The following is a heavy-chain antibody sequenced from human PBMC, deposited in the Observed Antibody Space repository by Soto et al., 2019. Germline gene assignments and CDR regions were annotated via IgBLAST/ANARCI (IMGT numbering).Heavy chain of an antibody. Sequence: GGSLRLSCAASGFTFSSYAMSWVRQAPGKGLEWVSAISGSGGSTYYADSVKGRFTISRDNSKSTLYLQMNSLRAEDTAVYYCAKTWIQLWHRPDGSSYWGQGTLVTVSS. V-gene: IGHV3-23*01. CDR3: AKTWIQLWHRPDGSSY. CDR1: GFTFSSYA. J-gene: IGHJ4*02. CDR2: ISGSGGST. D-gene: IGHD5-18*01.